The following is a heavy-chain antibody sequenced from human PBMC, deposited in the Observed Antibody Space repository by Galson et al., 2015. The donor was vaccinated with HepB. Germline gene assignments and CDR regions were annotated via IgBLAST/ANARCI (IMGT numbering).Heavy chain of an antibody. CDR2: ISAYNGNT. D-gene: IGHD6-6*01. V-gene: IGHV1-18*01. CDR3: ARARYSSSPPDY. J-gene: IGHJ4*02. Sequence: SVKVSCKASGYTFTSYGISWVRQAPGQGLEWMGWISAYNGNTNYALKLQGRVTITTDASTSTVYMGLRSLRSDDTAVYYCARARYSSSPPDYWGQGTLVTVSS. CDR1: GYTFTSYG.